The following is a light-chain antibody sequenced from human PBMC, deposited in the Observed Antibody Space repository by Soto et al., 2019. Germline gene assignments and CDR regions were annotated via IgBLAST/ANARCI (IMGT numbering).Light chain of an antibody. Sequence: QSALTQPASVSGSPGQSITISCSGTSSDVGRHNAVSWYQQHPGKVPQLMIYNVNIRPSGISDRFSASKSGNMAALTISGLQAEDEADYYCSSYRVGGSYVFGSRIKVTVL. J-gene: IGLJ1*01. CDR2: NVN. CDR1: SSDVGRHNA. CDR3: SSYRVGGSYV. V-gene: IGLV2-14*03.